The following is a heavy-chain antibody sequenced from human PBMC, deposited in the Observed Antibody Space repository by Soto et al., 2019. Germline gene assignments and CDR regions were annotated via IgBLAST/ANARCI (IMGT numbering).Heavy chain of an antibody. D-gene: IGHD3-3*01. CDR1: GGSISSGGYY. Sequence: LSLTCTVSGGSISSGGYYWSWIRQHPGKGLEWIGYIYYSGSTHYNPSLKSRVTISVDTSKNQFSLKLSSVTAADTAVYYCARALLRENWFDPWGQGTLVTVSS. CDR3: ARALLRENWFDP. CDR2: IYYSGST. J-gene: IGHJ5*02. V-gene: IGHV4-31*03.